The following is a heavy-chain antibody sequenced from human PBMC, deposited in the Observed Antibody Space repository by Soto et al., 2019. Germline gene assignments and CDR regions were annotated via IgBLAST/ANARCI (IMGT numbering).Heavy chain of an antibody. D-gene: IGHD3-22*01. CDR3: ARGGSGYVWFNEF. CDR1: GFTFSSYA. Sequence: GGSLRLSCSASGFTFSSYAMHWVRQVPGKGLEYVSAIRSDGGGTYYADSVKGRFTISRDNSKNTLCLQMTSLRSEDTAMYYCARGGSGYVWFNEFWGQGTLVTVSS. V-gene: IGHV3-64D*06. J-gene: IGHJ4*02. CDR2: IRSDGGGT.